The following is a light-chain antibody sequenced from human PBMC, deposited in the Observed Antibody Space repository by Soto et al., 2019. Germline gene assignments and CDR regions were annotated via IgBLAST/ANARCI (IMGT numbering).Light chain of an antibody. Sequence: EIVLTQSPGTLSLSPGERATLSCRASQSVSSSYLAWYQQKPGQAPSLLIYDASSRATGIPDRFSGSGSGTDFTLTISRLAPEDVAVYYCQQYGSSPITFGQGTRLEI. CDR2: DAS. V-gene: IGKV3-20*01. CDR3: QQYGSSPIT. J-gene: IGKJ5*01. CDR1: QSVSSSY.